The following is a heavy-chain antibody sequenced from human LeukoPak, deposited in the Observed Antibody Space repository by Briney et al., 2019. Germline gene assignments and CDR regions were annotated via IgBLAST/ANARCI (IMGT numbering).Heavy chain of an antibody. Sequence: GGSLRLSCAASGFTFSDYYMSWIRQAPGKGLEWVSYISSSGGTTYYADSVKGRFTISRDNAKNSLYLQMNNLRAEDTAVYYCASGFYDTLPGSHYGMDVWGQGTTVTVSS. CDR2: ISSSGGTT. CDR1: GFTFSDYY. V-gene: IGHV3-11*01. CDR3: ASGFYDTLPGSHYGMDV. D-gene: IGHD3-9*01. J-gene: IGHJ6*02.